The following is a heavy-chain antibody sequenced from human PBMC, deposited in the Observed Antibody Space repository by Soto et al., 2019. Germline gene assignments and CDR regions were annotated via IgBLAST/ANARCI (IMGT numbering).Heavy chain of an antibody. CDR3: ARVIDGYYGMDV. CDR2: IIPMFGTA. CDR1: GGTFSTDS. J-gene: IGHJ6*02. Sequence: QVQLVQSGAEVKKPGSSVKVSCKASGGTFSTDSISWVRQAPGQGLEWMGGIIPMFGTANNAQKFQGRVTITADESTSTADTELSSLRSGVTAVYFCARVIDGYYGMDVWGQGTTVTVAS. V-gene: IGHV1-69*12.